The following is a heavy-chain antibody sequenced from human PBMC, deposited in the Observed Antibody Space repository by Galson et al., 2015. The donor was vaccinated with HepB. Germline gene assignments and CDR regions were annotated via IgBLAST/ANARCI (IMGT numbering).Heavy chain of an antibody. CDR1: GFTFSNAW. D-gene: IGHD2-8*01. CDR3: TTDKDVLMVYADL. J-gene: IGHJ5*02. CDR2: IKSKTDGGTT. Sequence: SLRLSCAASGFTFSNAWMNWVRQAPGKGLEWVGRIKSKTDGGTTDYAAPVKGRFTISRDDSKNTLYLQMNSLKTEDAAVYYCTTDKDVLMVYADLWGQGTLVTVSS. V-gene: IGHV3-15*07.